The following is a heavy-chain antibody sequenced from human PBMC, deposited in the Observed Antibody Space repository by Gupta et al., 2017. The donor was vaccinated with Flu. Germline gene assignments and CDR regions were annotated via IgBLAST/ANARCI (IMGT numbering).Heavy chain of an antibody. V-gene: IGHV1-18*04. CDR1: G. CDR2: ISAESGDK. CDR3: ARGGHDYWGAYAAFDI. Sequence: GINWGGQAPGQSPEWMVWISAESGDKNYAQNLQGRVTMTTEPSTSTVYMELRSMRSDATAVYFCARGGHDYWGAYAAFDIWCQGTLVTVSS. J-gene: IGHJ3*02. D-gene: IGHD3-3*01.